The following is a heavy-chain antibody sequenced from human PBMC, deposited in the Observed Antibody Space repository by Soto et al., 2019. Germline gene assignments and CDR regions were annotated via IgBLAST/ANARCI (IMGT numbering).Heavy chain of an antibody. D-gene: IGHD2-2*02. CDR2: INPNSGGT. CDR1: GYTFSGYY. CDR3: ARSLTEGYCTITGCYTRPLYGMDV. J-gene: IGHJ6*02. Sequence: ASVKVSCKASGYTFSGYYIHWLRQAPGQGLEWMGWINPNSGGTNYAQKFQGRVTVTRDTPTSTAYMELSRLTSDDTAVYYCARSLTEGYCTITGCYTRPLYGMDVWGQGHTVTV. V-gene: IGHV1-2*02.